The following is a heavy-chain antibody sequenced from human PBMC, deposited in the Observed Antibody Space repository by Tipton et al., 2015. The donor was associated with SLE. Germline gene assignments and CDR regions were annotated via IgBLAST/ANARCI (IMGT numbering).Heavy chain of an antibody. CDR2: IYYSGST. V-gene: IGHV4-59*01. CDR3: ARDRRDIVVEDWFDP. D-gene: IGHD2-2*01. CDR1: GGSISSYY. J-gene: IGHJ5*02. Sequence: TLSLTCTVSGGSISSYYWSWIRQPPGKGLERIGYIYYSGSTNYNPSLKSRVTISVDTSKNQFSLKLSSVTAADTAVYYCARDRRDIVVEDWFDPWGQGTLVTVSS.